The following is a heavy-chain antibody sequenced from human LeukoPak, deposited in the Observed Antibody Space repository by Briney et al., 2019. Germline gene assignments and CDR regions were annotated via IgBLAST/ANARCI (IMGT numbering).Heavy chain of an antibody. Sequence: ASVTVSCTAFGYTFTSNYMHWVRQAPGQGPEWMGVISPSGGSTTYAQKFQDRVTLTTDRSTSTAYLDLNSLTSDDTAVYYCARDERPTLTIGSPLYNWFGPWGQGTLVTVSS. V-gene: IGHV1-46*01. D-gene: IGHD2-15*01. CDR3: ARDERPTLTIGSPLYNWFGP. CDR2: ISPSGGST. J-gene: IGHJ5*02. CDR1: GYTFTSNY.